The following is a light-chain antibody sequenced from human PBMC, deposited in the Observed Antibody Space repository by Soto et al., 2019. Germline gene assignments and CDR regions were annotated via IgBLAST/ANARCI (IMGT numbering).Light chain of an antibody. CDR1: QGISSY. J-gene: IGKJ1*01. CDR3: QQYYSYPPVT. CDR2: AAS. Sequence: IRMTQSPSSFSASTGDRVTITCRASQGISSYLAWYQQKPGKAPKLLIYAASTLQSGVPSRFSGSGSGTDFTLTISCLQSEDFATYYCQQYYSYPPVTFGQGTKVEIK. V-gene: IGKV1-8*01.